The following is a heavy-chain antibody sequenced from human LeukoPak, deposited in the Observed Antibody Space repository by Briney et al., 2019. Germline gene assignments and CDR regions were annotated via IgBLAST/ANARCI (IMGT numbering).Heavy chain of an antibody. J-gene: IGHJ4*02. Sequence: PSETLSLTCAVYGGSFSGYYWSWIRQPPGEGLEWIGSIYYSGSTYYNPSLKSRVTISVDTSKNQFSLKLSSVTAAATAVYYCVPYSSSSDYWGQGTLVTVSS. CDR1: GGSFSGYY. CDR3: VPYSSSSDY. D-gene: IGHD6-6*01. V-gene: IGHV4-34*01. CDR2: IYYSGST.